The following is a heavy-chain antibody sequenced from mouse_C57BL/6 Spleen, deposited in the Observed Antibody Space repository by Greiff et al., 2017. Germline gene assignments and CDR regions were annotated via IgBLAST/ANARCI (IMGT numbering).Heavy chain of an antibody. CDR2: IDPSDSYT. CDR1: GYTFTSYW. V-gene: IGHV1-50*01. D-gene: IGHD4-1*01. J-gene: IGHJ2*01. CDR3: ARTGTRGYFDY. Sequence: QVQLKQPGAELVKPGASVKLSCKASGYTFTSYWMQWVKQRPGQGLEWIGEIDPSDSYTNYNQKFKGKATLTVDTSSSTAYMQLSSLTSEDSAVYYCARTGTRGYFDYWGQGTTLTVSS.